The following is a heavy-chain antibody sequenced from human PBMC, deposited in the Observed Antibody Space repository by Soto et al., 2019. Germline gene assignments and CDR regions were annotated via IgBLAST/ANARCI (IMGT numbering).Heavy chain of an antibody. J-gene: IGHJ6*02. D-gene: IGHD3-3*01. V-gene: IGHV4-30-2*01. CDR1: GGSISSGGYS. CDR3: GRARGAFLGRLGMDV. Sequence: QLQLQESGSGLVKPSQTLSLTCAVSGGSISSGGYSWSWIRQPPGKGLEWIGYIYHSGSTYHNPSLKSRVPLSVHRSHYQFSVRLCILTAADTAVYYCGRARGAFLGRLGMDVWGQRSTVTVSS. CDR2: IYHSGST.